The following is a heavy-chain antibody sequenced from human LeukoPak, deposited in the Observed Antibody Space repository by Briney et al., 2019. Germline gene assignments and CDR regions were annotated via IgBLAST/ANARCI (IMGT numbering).Heavy chain of an antibody. V-gene: IGHV3-30*02. CDR2: IRYDESKT. D-gene: IGHD1-26*01. CDR3: AKSHLPNSYSGTYYCDY. Sequence: PGGSLRLSCAASGFTFSSYGMHWVRQAPAKGLEWVAFIRYDESKTFYGDSVKGRFTVSRDNSKNTLYLQMNSLRAEDTAVYYCAKSHLPNSYSGTYYCDYWGQGTQVTVSP. CDR1: GFTFSSYG. J-gene: IGHJ4*02.